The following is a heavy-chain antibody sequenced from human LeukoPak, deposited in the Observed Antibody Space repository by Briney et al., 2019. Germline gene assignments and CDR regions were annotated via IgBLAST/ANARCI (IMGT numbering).Heavy chain of an antibody. J-gene: IGHJ4*02. D-gene: IGHD6-13*01. CDR3: AIGGIAESFDS. CDR1: GFTVSSKY. CDR2: IYSGGST. Sequence: GGSLRLSCAASGFTVSSKYMSWFRQAPGKGLEWVSVIYSGGSTYYADSVKGRFTISRDTSKNTLYLQMNSLRAEDTAVYYCAIGGIAESFDSWGQGTLVTVSS. V-gene: IGHV3-66*01.